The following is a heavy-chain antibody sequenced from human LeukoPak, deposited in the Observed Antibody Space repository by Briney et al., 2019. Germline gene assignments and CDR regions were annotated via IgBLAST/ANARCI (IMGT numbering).Heavy chain of an antibody. CDR2: INPSGGST. Sequence: ASVKVSCKASGYTFSFYYIYWVRQAPGQGLEWMGTINPSGGSTSYAQKFQGRVTMTRDMSTSTAYMELSRLRSDDTAVYYCAKDRSVVTPYYFDYWGQGTLVTVSS. CDR3: AKDRSVVTPYYFDY. J-gene: IGHJ4*02. V-gene: IGHV1-46*01. D-gene: IGHD4-23*01. CDR1: GYTFSFYY.